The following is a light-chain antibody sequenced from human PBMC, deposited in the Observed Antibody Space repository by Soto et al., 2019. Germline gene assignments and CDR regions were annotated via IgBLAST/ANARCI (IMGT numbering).Light chain of an antibody. CDR2: EDS. V-gene: IGLV2-23*01. Sequence: QSALTQPASVSGSPGQSITISCTGTSSDVGSYNLVSWYQQHPGKAPKLMIYEDSKRPSGVSNRFCGSKSGNTASLTISGLQAEDEADYFCCSYARGSTLVFGGGTKLTFL. CDR1: SSDVGSYNL. J-gene: IGLJ3*02. CDR3: CSYARGSTLV.